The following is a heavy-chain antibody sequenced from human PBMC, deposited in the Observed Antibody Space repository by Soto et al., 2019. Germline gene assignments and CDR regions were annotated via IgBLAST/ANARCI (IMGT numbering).Heavy chain of an antibody. CDR1: GFTFSSHG. Sequence: GGSLRLSCAASGFTFSSHGMHWVRQAPGKGLEWVAVISYDASNKDYADSVKGRFTLSRDNSKNTLYLQMNSLRREDTAVYYCAKERGPPDPEYSSVSFAGLDYWGRGTRVTVPS. V-gene: IGHV3-30*18. CDR3: AKERGPPDPEYSSVSFAGLDY. J-gene: IGHJ4*02. CDR2: ISYDASNK. D-gene: IGHD6-19*01.